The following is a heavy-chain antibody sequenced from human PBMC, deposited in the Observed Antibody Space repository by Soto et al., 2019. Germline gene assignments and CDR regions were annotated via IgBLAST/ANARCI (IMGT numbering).Heavy chain of an antibody. D-gene: IGHD2-8*01. CDR1: GFTFSSYA. CDR3: ARPLWRDDYNGVYFYL. V-gene: IGHV3-30-3*01. CDR2: ISYDGSNK. Sequence: QVQLVESGGGVVKPGRSLRLSCAASGFTFSSYAMHCVRQAPGKGREWVAVISYDGSNKYYADSVKGRFTISRDNSKNPLYLQMNSLRTEDTAVYYGARPLWRDDYNGVYFYLWGRGPLVTVSS. J-gene: IGHJ2*01.